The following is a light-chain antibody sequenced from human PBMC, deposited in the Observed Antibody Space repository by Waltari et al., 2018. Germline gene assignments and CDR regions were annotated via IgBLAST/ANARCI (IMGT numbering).Light chain of an antibody. CDR1: QSVLYRSENKNY. J-gene: IGKJ2*03. Sequence: DSVMTQSPDSLAVSLGERATIKCKSSQSVLYRSENKNYLAWYQQKVGQPPKLLIYWASTRQSGVPDRFSVSGSGTDVTLTISSLQAEDVAVYYCQQYYSMPYSFGQGTKLEI. CDR2: WAS. CDR3: QQYYSMPYS. V-gene: IGKV4-1*01.